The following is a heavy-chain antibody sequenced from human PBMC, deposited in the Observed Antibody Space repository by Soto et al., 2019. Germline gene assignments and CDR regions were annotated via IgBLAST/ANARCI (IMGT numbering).Heavy chain of an antibody. J-gene: IGHJ6*02. V-gene: IGHV3-64*01. CDR1: GFTFSNYA. CDR2: ISSNGGST. D-gene: IGHD4-17*01. CDR3: ARLHQYGDYAPYYYGMDV. Sequence: VQLVESGGGLVQPGGSLRLSCAASGFTFSNYAMHWVRQAPGKGLEYVSAISSNGGSTYYANSVKGRFTISRDNSKNTLYLQMGSLRAEDMAVYYCARLHQYGDYAPYYYGMDVWGQGTTVTVSS.